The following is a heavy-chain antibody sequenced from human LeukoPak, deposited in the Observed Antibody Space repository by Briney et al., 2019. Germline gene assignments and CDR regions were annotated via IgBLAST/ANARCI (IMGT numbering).Heavy chain of an antibody. D-gene: IGHD3-22*01. CDR2: ISGSGGST. CDR3: ACHYYDSRGYRSRFSTVARIDY. Sequence: GGSLRLSCAASGFTFSSYAMSWVRQAPGKGLEWVSAISGSGGSTYYADSVKGRFTISRDNSKNMLYLQMNSLRAEDTAVYYCACHYYDSRGYRSRFSTVARIDYWGQGTLVTVSS. J-gene: IGHJ4*02. V-gene: IGHV3-23*01. CDR1: GFTFSSYA.